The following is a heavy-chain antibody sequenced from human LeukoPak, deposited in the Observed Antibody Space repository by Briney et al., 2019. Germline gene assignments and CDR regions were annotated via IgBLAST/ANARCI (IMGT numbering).Heavy chain of an antibody. CDR2: IYPNDSDT. CDR1: GYSFTSYW. J-gene: IGHJ4*02. V-gene: IGHV5-51*01. Sequence: GESLKISGKGSGYSFTSYWIGWVRQMPGKGLEWMGIIYPNDSDTRYSPSFQGQVTISADKSISTAYLQWSSLKASDTAMYYCAKQPTSMARGIIITDYYFDYWGQGTLVTVSS. D-gene: IGHD3-10*01. CDR3: AKQPTSMARGIIITDYYFDY.